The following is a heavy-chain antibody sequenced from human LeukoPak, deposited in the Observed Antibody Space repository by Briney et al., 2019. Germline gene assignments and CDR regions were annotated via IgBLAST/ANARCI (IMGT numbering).Heavy chain of an antibody. Sequence: GGSLRLSCAASGFTFSSYAMSWVRQAPGKGLEWVSAISGSGGSTYYADSVKGRFTISRDNSKNTLYLQMNSLRAEDTAVYYCAKYSNYVYYYYGMDVWGQGTTVTVSS. CDR3: AKYSNYVYYYYGMDV. CDR2: ISGSGGST. J-gene: IGHJ6*02. D-gene: IGHD4-11*01. V-gene: IGHV3-23*01. CDR1: GFTFSSYA.